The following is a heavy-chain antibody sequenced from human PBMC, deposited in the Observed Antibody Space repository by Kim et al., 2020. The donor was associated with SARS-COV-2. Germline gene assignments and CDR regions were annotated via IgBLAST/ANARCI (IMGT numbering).Heavy chain of an antibody. V-gene: IGHV3-7*03. Sequence: DHGKGQFTISRDNAKNSLYLQMNSLRAEETAVYYCARVESDILTGYYFDYWGQGTLVTVSS. CDR3: ARVESDILTGYYFDY. D-gene: IGHD3-9*01. J-gene: IGHJ4*02.